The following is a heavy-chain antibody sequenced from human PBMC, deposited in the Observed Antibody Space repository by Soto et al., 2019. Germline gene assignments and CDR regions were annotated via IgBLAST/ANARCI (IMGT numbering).Heavy chain of an antibody. CDR3: ARLWYEGPSYYYYYGMDV. J-gene: IGHJ6*02. V-gene: IGHV5-51*01. D-gene: IGHD3-10*01. CDR1: GYSFTSYW. CDR2: IYPGDSDT. Sequence: PGESLKISCKGSGYSFTSYWIGWVRQMPGKGLEWMGIIYPGDSDTRYSPSFQGQVTISADKSISTAYLQWSSLKASDTAIYYCARLWYEGPSYYYYYGMDVWGQGTTVTVSS.